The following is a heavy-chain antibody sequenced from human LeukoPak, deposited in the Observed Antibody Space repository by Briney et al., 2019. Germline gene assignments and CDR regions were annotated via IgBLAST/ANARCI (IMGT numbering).Heavy chain of an antibody. Sequence: GASVKVSCKASGYTFNSYGISWVRQAPGQGLEWMGWISAYNGHTNYAQKFQGRVTMTTDTSTSTAYMELSSLRSEDTAIYYCASQRVIGTFSLPGIQNPKFDYWGQGTLVTVSS. J-gene: IGHJ4*02. D-gene: IGHD2-21*01. CDR2: ISAYNGHT. V-gene: IGHV1-18*01. CDR1: GYTFNSYG. CDR3: ASQRVIGTFSLPGIQNPKFDY.